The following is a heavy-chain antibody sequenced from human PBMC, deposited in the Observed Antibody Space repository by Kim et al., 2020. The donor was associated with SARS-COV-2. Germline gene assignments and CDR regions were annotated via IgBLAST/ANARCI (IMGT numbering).Heavy chain of an antibody. J-gene: IGHJ6*04. CDR2: ISPYNGNT. V-gene: IGHV1-18*01. CDR3: AREGYYYGSGTYRPPKYYGMDV. Sequence: ASVKVSCKSSGYTFISYGISWVRQAPGQGLEWMGWISPYNGNTNYAQTLQGRVTLTTDTSTRTAYMELRRLRSDDTAVYYCAREGYYYGSGTYRPPKYYGMDVWGEGPSVAVSA. D-gene: IGHD3-10*01. CDR1: GYTFISYG.